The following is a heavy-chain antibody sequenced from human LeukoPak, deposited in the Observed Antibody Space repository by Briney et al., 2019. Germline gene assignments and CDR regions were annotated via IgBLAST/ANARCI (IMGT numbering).Heavy chain of an antibody. D-gene: IGHD3-10*01. Sequence: GGSLRLSCAASGFTFSSYSMNWVRQAPGKGLEWVSYISSSSSTIYYADSVKGRFTISRDNAKNSLYLQMNSLRAEDTAVYYCARDSEWFGELLYYFDYWGQGTLVTVSS. J-gene: IGHJ4*02. V-gene: IGHV3-48*04. CDR1: GFTFSSYS. CDR3: ARDSEWFGELLYYFDY. CDR2: ISSSSSTI.